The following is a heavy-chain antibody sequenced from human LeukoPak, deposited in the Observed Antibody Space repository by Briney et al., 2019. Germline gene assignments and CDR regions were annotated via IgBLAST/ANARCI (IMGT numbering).Heavy chain of an antibody. Sequence: GGSLRLSCAASGFTFSSYWMHWVRQAPGKGLVWVSRINSDGSSTSYADSVKGRFTISRDNAKNTLYLQMNSLRAEDTAVYYCVKAADIVVVPAAPFDYWGQGTLVTVSS. CDR2: INSDGSST. CDR1: GFTFSSYW. CDR3: VKAADIVVVPAAPFDY. J-gene: IGHJ4*02. V-gene: IGHV3-74*01. D-gene: IGHD2-2*01.